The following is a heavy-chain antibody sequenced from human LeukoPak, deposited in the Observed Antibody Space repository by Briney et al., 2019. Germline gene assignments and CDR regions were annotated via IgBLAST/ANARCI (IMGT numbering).Heavy chain of an antibody. V-gene: IGHV3-30*18. Sequence: GRSLRLSCAASGVTFSSYGMHWVRQAPGKGLEWVAVISYDGSNKYYADSVKGRFTISRDNSKNTLYLQMNSLRAEDTAVYYCAKDRLITMVRGVIQDWGQGTLVTVSS. CDR3: AKDRLITMVRGVIQD. J-gene: IGHJ1*01. CDR2: ISYDGSNK. D-gene: IGHD3-10*01. CDR1: GVTFSSYG.